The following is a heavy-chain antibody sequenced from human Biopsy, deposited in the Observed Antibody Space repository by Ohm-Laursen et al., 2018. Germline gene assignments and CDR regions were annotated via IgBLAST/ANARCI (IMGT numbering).Heavy chain of an antibody. CDR2: VSGSGTTI. CDR1: GFTFSDYY. CDR3: ARDGVGSYHDY. J-gene: IGHJ4*02. D-gene: IGHD3-16*02. Sequence: GSLRLSCTASGFTFSDYYMSWIRQSPGKGLEWLSYVSGSGTTIFYADSVKGRFTVSRDNAKNSLYLQMNSLTVEDTAVYCCARDGVGSYHDYWGQGTLVTVSS. V-gene: IGHV3-11*01.